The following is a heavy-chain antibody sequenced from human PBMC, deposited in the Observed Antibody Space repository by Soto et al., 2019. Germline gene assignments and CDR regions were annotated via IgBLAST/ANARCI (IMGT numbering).Heavy chain of an antibody. CDR3: AKDIGGVDTGNYGMDV. CDR2: IKSKTDGGTT. J-gene: IGHJ6*02. D-gene: IGHD5-18*01. CDR1: SVSNAW. V-gene: IGHV3-15*07. Sequence: SVSNAWMNWVRQAPGKGLEWVGRIKSKTDGGTTDYAAPVKGRFTISRDDSKNTLYLQMNSLKTEDTAVYYCAKDIGGVDTGNYGMDVWGQGTTVIVSS.